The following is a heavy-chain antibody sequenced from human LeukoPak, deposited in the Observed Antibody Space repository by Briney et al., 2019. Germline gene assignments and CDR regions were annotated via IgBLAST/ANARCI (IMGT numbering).Heavy chain of an antibody. CDR3: ARPYMVRGVTMIDY. CDR1: GGSISSSSYY. V-gene: IGHV4-39*01. D-gene: IGHD3-10*01. Sequence: SETLSLTCTVSGGSISSSSYYWGWIRQPPGQGLEWIGSIYYSGSTYYNPSLKSRVTISVDTSKNQFSLKLSSVTAADTAVYYCARPYMVRGVTMIDYWGQGTLVTVSS. CDR2: IYYSGST. J-gene: IGHJ4*02.